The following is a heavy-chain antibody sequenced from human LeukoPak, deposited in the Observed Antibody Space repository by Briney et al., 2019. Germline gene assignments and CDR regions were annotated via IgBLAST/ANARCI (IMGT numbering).Heavy chain of an antibody. CDR2: VRYDGSKK. CDR3: AKDGGTWNDSDY. Sequence: PGGSLRLSCAASGFTFDDYGMSWVRQAPGKGLEWVAFVRYDGSKKYYTNSVKGRFTISRDNSKNTLYLQVNSLRAEDTAIYYCAKDGGTWNDSDYWGQGTLVTVSS. D-gene: IGHD1-1*01. V-gene: IGHV3-30*02. J-gene: IGHJ4*02. CDR1: GFTFDDYG.